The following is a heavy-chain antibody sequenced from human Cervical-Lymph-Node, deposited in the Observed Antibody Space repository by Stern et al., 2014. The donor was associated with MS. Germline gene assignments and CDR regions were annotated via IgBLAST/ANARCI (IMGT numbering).Heavy chain of an antibody. D-gene: IGHD5-24*01. CDR1: RDSFTHSW. V-gene: IGHV5-51*01. CDR3: ARHHGHSPTPFDS. CDR2: TFPAHCVS. Sequence: MQLVESGSEVKKPGESLKVSCKASRDSFTHSWIGWVRQMPGKGLEWMGITFPAHCVSKNNPSFQGKVPFSLGRSTPAASPQRSSLKASDPAIYYCARHHGHSPTPFDSWGQGTRVTVSS. J-gene: IGHJ4*02.